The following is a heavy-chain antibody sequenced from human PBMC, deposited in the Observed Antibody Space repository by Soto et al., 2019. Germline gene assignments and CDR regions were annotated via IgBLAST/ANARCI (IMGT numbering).Heavy chain of an antibody. Sequence: EVQLVESGGGLVQPGGSLRLSCAASGFTVSSNYMSWVRQAPGKGLEWVSVIYSGGSTYYADSVKGRFTISRHNSRNTLYLQMNSLRAEDTAVYYCAREVGHGWFDPWGQGTLVTVSS. CDR1: GFTVSSNY. J-gene: IGHJ5*02. CDR2: IYSGGST. V-gene: IGHV3-53*04. CDR3: AREVGHGWFDP.